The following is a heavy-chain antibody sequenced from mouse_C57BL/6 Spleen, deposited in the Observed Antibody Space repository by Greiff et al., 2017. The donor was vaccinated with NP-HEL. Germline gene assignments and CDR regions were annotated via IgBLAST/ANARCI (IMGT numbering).Heavy chain of an antibody. CDR3: ARSITTVVADWYFDV. J-gene: IGHJ1*03. V-gene: IGHV1-82*01. CDR1: GYAFSSSW. Sequence: QVQLKQSGPELVKPGASVKISCKASGYAFSSSWMNWVKQRPGKGLEWIGRIYPGDGVTNYNGKFKGKATLTADKSSSTAYMQLSSLTSEDSAVYFCARSITTVVADWYFDVWGTGTTVTVSS. CDR2: IYPGDGVT. D-gene: IGHD1-1*01.